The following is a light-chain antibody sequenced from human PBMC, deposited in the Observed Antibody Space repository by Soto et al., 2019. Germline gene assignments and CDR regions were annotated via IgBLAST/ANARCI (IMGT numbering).Light chain of an antibody. J-gene: IGKJ1*01. CDR1: QSVSSSY. CDR3: QPYGSSPPWT. CDR2: GAS. Sequence: EIVFTHSPRTLSLSPGERATLSCRASQSVSSSYLAWYQQKPGQAPRLLIYGASSRATGIPDRFSGSGSGTDFTLTISRLEPEDFAVYYCQPYGSSPPWTFGQGTK. V-gene: IGKV3-20*01.